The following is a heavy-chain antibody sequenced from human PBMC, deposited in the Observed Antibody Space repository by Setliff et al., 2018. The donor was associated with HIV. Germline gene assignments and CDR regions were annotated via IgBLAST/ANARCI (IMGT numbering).Heavy chain of an antibody. J-gene: IGHJ4*02. CDR1: GGSISSSSYY. V-gene: IGHV4-39*01. D-gene: IGHD3-16*01. CDR2: IYYSGST. CDR3: VNPSGAMGDFDS. Sequence: SETLSLTCTVSGGSISSSSYYWGWIRQPPGKGLEWIGSIYYSGSTYYNPSLKSRVTISIDTSRNQFSLQLTSVTAADTAVYYCVNPSGAMGDFDSWGQGTLVTVSS.